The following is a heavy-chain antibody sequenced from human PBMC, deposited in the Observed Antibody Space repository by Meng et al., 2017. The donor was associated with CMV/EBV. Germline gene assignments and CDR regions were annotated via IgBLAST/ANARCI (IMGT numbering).Heavy chain of an antibody. CDR3: ARTPSYSGSQRPFDY. V-gene: IGHV1-2*02. J-gene: IGHJ4*02. CDR2: INPNSGGT. Sequence: QGRLVQSGAEVQKPGASVKVPCKASGYTFTGYYMHWVRQAPGQGLEWMGWINPNSGGTNYAQKFQGRVTMTRDTSISTAYMELSRLRSDDTAVYYCARTPSYSGSQRPFDYWGQGTLVTVSS. D-gene: IGHD1-26*01. CDR1: GYTFTGYY.